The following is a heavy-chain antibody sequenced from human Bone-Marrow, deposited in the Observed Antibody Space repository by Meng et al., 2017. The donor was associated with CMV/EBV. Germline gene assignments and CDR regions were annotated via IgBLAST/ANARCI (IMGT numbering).Heavy chain of an antibody. Sequence: GGSLRLSCTASGFTFGDYAMSWVRQAPGKGLEWVGFIRSKAYGGTTEYAASVKGRFTISRDDSKSIAYLQMNSLKTEDTAVYYCTRGGGMIVVVRPMDYWGQGTLVTGSS. CDR2: IRSKAYGGTT. CDR3: TRGGGMIVVVRPMDY. D-gene: IGHD3-22*01. CDR1: GFTFGDYA. J-gene: IGHJ4*02. V-gene: IGHV3-49*04.